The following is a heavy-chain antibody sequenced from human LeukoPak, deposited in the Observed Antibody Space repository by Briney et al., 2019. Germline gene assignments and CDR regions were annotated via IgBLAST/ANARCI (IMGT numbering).Heavy chain of an antibody. CDR1: GFTFSSYA. Sequence: GGSLRLSCAAPGFTFSSYAMNWVRQAPGKGLEWVSTLSGDGSTPYYADSVKGRFTISRDNSKNTLFLQMNSLRAEDTAVYYCAKGPNLGATLNYWGQGTLVTVSS. V-gene: IGHV3-23*01. D-gene: IGHD1-26*01. CDR2: LSGDGSTP. CDR3: AKGPNLGATLNY. J-gene: IGHJ4*02.